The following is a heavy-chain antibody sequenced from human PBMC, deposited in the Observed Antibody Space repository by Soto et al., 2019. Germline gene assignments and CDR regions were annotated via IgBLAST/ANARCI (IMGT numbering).Heavy chain of an antibody. V-gene: IGHV1-24*01. Sequence: ASVKVSCKVSGYTLTELSMHWVRQAPGKGLEWMGGFDPEDGETIYAQKFQGRVTMTEDTSTDTAYMELSSLRSEDTAVYYCATYNLRGSYYVVDYWGQGTLVTVSS. D-gene: IGHD1-26*01. CDR2: FDPEDGET. J-gene: IGHJ4*02. CDR3: ATYNLRGSYYVVDY. CDR1: GYTLTELS.